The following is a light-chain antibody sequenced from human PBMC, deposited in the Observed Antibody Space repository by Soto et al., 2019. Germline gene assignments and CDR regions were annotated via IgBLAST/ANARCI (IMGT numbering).Light chain of an antibody. CDR3: FSYADKCGV. J-gene: IGLJ1*01. CDR2: DVY. CDR1: SSDVGGYNY. V-gene: IGLV2-11*01. Sequence: QSVLTQPRSVSGSPGQSVTISCTGTSSDVGGYNYVSWYQQHPGKAPKLIIFDVYKRPSGVPDRFSGSKSGYTASLTISGLQADDEGEYYCFSYADKCGVFGTGTKVTVL.